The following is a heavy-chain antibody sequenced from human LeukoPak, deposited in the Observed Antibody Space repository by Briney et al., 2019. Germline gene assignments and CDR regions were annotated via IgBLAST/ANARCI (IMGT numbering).Heavy chain of an antibody. D-gene: IGHD2-15*01. CDR1: GGSIRYYY. CDR2: IYYNGST. Sequence: SETLSLTCTVSGGSIRYYYWSWIRQSPGKGREWIGYIYYNGSTNYNPSLKSRVTISVDMSKNQFSLKMSSVTAADTAVYYCARKGGLFDYWGQGRLVTVSS. J-gene: IGHJ4*02. V-gene: IGHV4-59*01. CDR3: ARKGGLFDY.